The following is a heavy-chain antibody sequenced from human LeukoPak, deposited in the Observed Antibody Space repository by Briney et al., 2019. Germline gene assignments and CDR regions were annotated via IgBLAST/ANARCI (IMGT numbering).Heavy chain of an antibody. J-gene: IGHJ4*02. D-gene: IGHD3-9*01. V-gene: IGHV4-30-2*05. Sequence: SETLSLTCAVSGGSISSGGYSWSWIRQPPGKGLEWIGYIYHSGSTYYNPSLKSRVTISVDTSKNQFSLKLSSVTAADTAVYYCARAPIDYDILTGYQGSPSHFDYWGQGTLVTVSS. CDR2: IYHSGST. CDR3: ARAPIDYDILTGYQGSPSHFDY. CDR1: GGSISSGGYS.